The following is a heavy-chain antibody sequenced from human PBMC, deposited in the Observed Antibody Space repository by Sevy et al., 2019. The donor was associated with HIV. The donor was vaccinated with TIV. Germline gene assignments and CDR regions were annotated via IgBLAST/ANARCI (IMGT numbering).Heavy chain of an antibody. Sequence: GGSLRLSCSASGFTFSDYYMNWIRQAPGKGLEWISYISFSSNYTMYADSVTGRFTISRDNAKNPLYLQMNSLRAEDTAVYYWARGLVGANLGTDYWGQGSLVTVSS. V-gene: IGHV3-11*06. CDR2: ISFSSNYT. D-gene: IGHD1-26*01. CDR3: ARGLVGANLGTDY. CDR1: GFTFSDYY. J-gene: IGHJ4*02.